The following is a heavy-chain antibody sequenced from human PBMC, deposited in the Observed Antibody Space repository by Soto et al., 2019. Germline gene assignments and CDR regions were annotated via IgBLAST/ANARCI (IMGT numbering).Heavy chain of an antibody. CDR2: ISWNSGSI. V-gene: IGHV3-9*01. D-gene: IGHD1-7*01. Sequence: EVQLVESVGGLVQPGRSLRLSCAASGFTFDDYAMHWVRQAPGKGLEWVSGISWNSGSIGYADSVKGRFTISRDNAKNSLYLQRNSLRAEDTALYYCAKGGYNWNSYLHYWGQGTLVTVSS. CDR1: GFTFDDYA. J-gene: IGHJ4*02. CDR3: AKGGYNWNSYLHY.